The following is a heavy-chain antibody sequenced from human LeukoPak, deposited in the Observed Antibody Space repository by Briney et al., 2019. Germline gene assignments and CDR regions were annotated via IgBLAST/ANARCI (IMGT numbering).Heavy chain of an antibody. CDR2: IYYSGST. V-gene: IGHV4-59*01. J-gene: IGHJ6*04. Sequence: TSETLSLTCTVSGGSISSYYCSWIRQPPGKGLEWLGYIYYSGSTNYNPSLKSRVTISVDTSKNQFSLKLSSVTAADTAVYYCAGRSSSTSYYGMDVWGKGTTVTVSS. CDR1: GGSISSYY. D-gene: IGHD2-2*01. CDR3: AGRSSSTSYYGMDV.